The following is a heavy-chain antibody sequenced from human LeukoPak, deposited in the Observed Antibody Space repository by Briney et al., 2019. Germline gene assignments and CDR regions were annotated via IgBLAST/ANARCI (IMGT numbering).Heavy chain of an antibody. CDR2: ISSSSSYI. Sequence: GGSLRLSCAASGFTFSSYSMNWVRQAPGKGLEWVSSISSSSSYIYYADSVKGRFTISRDNAKNSLYLQMNSLRAEDTAMYYCARDISPPPYFDYWGQGTLVTVSS. J-gene: IGHJ4*02. CDR1: GFTFSSYS. V-gene: IGHV3-21*01. CDR3: ARDISPPPYFDY.